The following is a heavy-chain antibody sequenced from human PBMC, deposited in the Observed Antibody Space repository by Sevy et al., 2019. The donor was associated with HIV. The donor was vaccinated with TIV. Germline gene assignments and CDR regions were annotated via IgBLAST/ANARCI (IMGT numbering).Heavy chain of an antibody. CDR3: ARDRGIAAADTPSY. V-gene: IGHV1-18*01. CDR1: GYTFTSYG. J-gene: IGHJ4*02. D-gene: IGHD6-13*01. CDR2: ISAYNGNT. Sequence: ASVKVSCKASGYTFTSYGISWVRQAPGQGLEWMGWISAYNGNTNYAPKLQGRVTMTTDTSTSTAYMELRSLRSDDTAVYYCARDRGIAAADTPSYWGQGTLVTVSS.